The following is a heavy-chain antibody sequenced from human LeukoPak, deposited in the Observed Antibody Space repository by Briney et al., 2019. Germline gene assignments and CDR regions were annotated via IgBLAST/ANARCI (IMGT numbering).Heavy chain of an antibody. D-gene: IGHD7-27*01. J-gene: IGHJ4*02. Sequence: PGGSLRLSCAASGFTVSSNYMSWVRQAPGKGLVWVSVIYTGGSTYYADSVRGRFTISRDNSKNTLYLQMNSLRADDTAVYYCARATGGDYNYWGQGTLVTVS. CDR3: ARATGGDYNY. CDR2: IYTGGST. CDR1: GFTVSSNY. V-gene: IGHV3-53*01.